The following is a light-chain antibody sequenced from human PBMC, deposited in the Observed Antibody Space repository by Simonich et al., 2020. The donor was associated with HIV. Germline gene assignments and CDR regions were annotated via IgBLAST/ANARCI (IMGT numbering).Light chain of an antibody. CDR2: DVS. V-gene: IGLV2-14*01. J-gene: IGLJ3*02. CDR1: SSDVGGYNY. Sequence: QSALTQPASVSGSPGPSITISCTGTSSDVGGYNYVSWYQQHPGKAPKLMMYDVSKRPSGVSNRFSGSKSGNTASLTISGLQAEDEADYYCSSYTSSSTLVFGGGTKLTVL. CDR3: SSYTSSSTLV.